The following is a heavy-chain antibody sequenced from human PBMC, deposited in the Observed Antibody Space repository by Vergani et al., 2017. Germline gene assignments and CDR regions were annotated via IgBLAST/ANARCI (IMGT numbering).Heavy chain of an antibody. CDR2: ISAYNGNT. CDR1: GYTFTSYG. Sequence: QVQLVQSGAEVKKPGASVKASCKASGYTFTSYGISWVRQAPGQGREWMGWISAYNGNTNYAQKLQGRVTMTPDTSTSTAYMELRSLRSDDTAVYYCARDWGIVGEPGNYFQHWGQGTLVTVSS. V-gene: IGHV1-18*01. D-gene: IGHD1-26*01. J-gene: IGHJ1*01. CDR3: ARDWGIVGEPGNYFQH.